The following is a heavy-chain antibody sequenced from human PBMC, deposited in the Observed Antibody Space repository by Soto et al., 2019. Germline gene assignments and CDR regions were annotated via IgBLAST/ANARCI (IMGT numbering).Heavy chain of an antibody. CDR3: FGGALDD. D-gene: IGHD3-10*01. V-gene: IGHV3-30-3*01. CDR1: GFTFTDYP. Sequence: QVPLVESGGGVVQPGRSLRLSCAASGFTFTDYPMHWARQAPGKGLEWVAVISSDGSKKDYADSVKGRFTISRDNSKNTLFLQMNSLRTEDTAVYHCFGGALDDWGQGTLVTVSS. CDR2: ISSDGSKK. J-gene: IGHJ4*02.